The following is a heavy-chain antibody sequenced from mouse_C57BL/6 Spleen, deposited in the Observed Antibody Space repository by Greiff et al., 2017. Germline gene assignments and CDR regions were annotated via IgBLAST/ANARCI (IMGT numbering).Heavy chain of an antibody. CDR3: ARNDYGFDY. J-gene: IGHJ3*01. CDR2: INPRGGNT. D-gene: IGHD1-1*02. V-gene: IGHV1-81*01. CDR1: GYTFTSYC. Sequence: QVQLMESGADLAQPGASVKLSCKASGYTFTSYCMTWVNQSPGQGLEWIAYINPRGGNTYYNETFKGKATLTADKTSSTVYMQLSSLTSEDSAVYCCARNDYGFDYWGQGTVVTVSA.